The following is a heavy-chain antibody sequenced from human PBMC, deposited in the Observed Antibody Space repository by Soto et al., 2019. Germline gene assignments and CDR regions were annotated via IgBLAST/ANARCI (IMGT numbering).Heavy chain of an antibody. CDR2: IDYSGSA. D-gene: IGHD5-18*01. Sequence: QVQLQESGPGLVRPSQTLSLTCTVSGGSIRSSDYYWTWIRQPPVKGLEWIGYIDYSGSAYYNPSLKSRLILSIDTSKNPFSLTLTSMTAADTAVYFCARELTGYRYGPGEVYWGQGTLVTVSS. CDR3: ARELTGYRYGPGEVY. CDR1: GGSIRSSDYY. V-gene: IGHV4-30-4*01. J-gene: IGHJ4*02.